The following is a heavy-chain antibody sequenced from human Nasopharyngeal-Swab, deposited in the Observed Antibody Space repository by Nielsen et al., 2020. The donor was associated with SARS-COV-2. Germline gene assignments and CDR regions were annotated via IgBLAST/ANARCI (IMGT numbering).Heavy chain of an antibody. CDR2: INTNTGNP. Sequence: ASVKVFCKASGYTFTNYALNWVRQAPGQGLEWMGWINTNTGNPTYAQGFTGRFVFSLDTSVSTAYLQISGLKSEDTAVYRCAREGDASVPGTLFDYWGQGTQVTVSS. CDR1: GYTFTNYA. CDR3: AREGDASVPGTLFDY. V-gene: IGHV7-4-1*02. D-gene: IGHD6-19*01. J-gene: IGHJ4*02.